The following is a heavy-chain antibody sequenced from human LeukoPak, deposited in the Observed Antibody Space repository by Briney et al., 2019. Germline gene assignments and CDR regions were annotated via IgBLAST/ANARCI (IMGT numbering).Heavy chain of an antibody. D-gene: IGHD2-15*01. CDR2: ISAYNGNT. Sequence: ASVKVSCKASGYTFTSYGISWVRQAPGQGLEWMGWISAYNGNTNYAQKLQGRVTMTTDTSTSTAYMELRSLRSDDTAVYYCAREIVVVAATGAYYYYGMDVWGQGTTVTVSS. CDR1: GYTFTSYG. V-gene: IGHV1-18*01. CDR3: AREIVVVAATGAYYYYGMDV. J-gene: IGHJ6*02.